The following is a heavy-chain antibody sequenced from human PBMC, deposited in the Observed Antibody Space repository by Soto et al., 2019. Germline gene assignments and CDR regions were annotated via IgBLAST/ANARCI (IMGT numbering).Heavy chain of an antibody. D-gene: IGHD2-21*02. J-gene: IGHJ4*02. V-gene: IGHV1-3*05. CDR1: GYTFTSYA. CDR2: IHAGSGNT. CDR3: ARAWVVVTAPDY. Sequence: QVKLVQSGAEEKKPGASVKVSCKASGYTFTSYAMHWVRQAPGQRLERMGWIHAGSGNTNYSQKFQGRVTITRDTSASTAYMELSSLRSEDTAVYYCARAWVVVTAPDYWGQGTLVTVSS.